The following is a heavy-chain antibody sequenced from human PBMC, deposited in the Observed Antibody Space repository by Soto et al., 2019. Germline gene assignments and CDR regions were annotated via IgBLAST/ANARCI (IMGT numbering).Heavy chain of an antibody. Sequence: GGSLRLSCAASGFTVSSNYMSWVRQAPGKGLEWVSVIYSGGSTYYADSVKGRFTISRHNSKNTLYLQMNSLRAEDTAVYYCARASRGYSGYANYYYYMDVWGKGTTVTVSS. J-gene: IGHJ6*03. V-gene: IGHV3-53*04. CDR1: GFTVSSNY. D-gene: IGHD5-12*01. CDR2: IYSGGST. CDR3: ARASRGYSGYANYYYYMDV.